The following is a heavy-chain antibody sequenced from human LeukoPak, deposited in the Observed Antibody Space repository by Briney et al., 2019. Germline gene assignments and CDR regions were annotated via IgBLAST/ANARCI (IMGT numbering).Heavy chain of an antibody. CDR1: GFIFSNYW. J-gene: IGHJ4*02. D-gene: IGHD1-14*01. Sequence: GGSLRLSCAGSGFIFSNYWMTWVRQAPGKGLEWVSNIKQDGSEKYSVDSVKGRFTISRDNAKNSLYLQMPSLRPEDTAVYYCARENSHHLPYTLDYWGQGTLVTVSS. CDR3: ARENSHHLPYTLDY. V-gene: IGHV3-7*01. CDR2: IKQDGSEK.